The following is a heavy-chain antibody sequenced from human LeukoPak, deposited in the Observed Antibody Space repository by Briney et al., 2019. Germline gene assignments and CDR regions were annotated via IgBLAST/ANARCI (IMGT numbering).Heavy chain of an antibody. CDR1: GFTFSSYV. J-gene: IGHJ4*02. V-gene: IGHV3-64*02. D-gene: IGHD2-15*01. CDR3: ARGCGGACRGIDY. Sequence: GGSLRLSCAASGFTFSSYVMHWVRQAPGKGLEYVSAITGNGGSTYYADSVKGRFTISRDNSKNTLYLHLASLRSEDMAVYYCARGCGGACRGIDYWGQGTLVTVSS. CDR2: ITGNGGST.